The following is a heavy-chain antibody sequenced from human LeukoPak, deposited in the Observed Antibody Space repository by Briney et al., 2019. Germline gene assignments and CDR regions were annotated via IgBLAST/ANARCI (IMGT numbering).Heavy chain of an antibody. CDR1: GYSISSGYY. D-gene: IGHD4-11*01. CDR3: ARRGLSNYGSGY. J-gene: IGHJ4*02. CDR2: IYHSGST. V-gene: IGHV4-38-2*01. Sequence: SETLSLTCAVSGYSISSGYYWGWIWQPPGKGLEWIGSIYHSGSTYYNPSLKSRVTISVDTSKNQFSLKLSSVTAADTAVYYCARRGLSNYGSGYWGQGTLVTVSS.